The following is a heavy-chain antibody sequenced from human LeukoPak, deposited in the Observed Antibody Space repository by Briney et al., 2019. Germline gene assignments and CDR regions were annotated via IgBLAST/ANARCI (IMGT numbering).Heavy chain of an antibody. Sequence: GGSLRLSCAASGFTFSSYSMNWVRQAPGKGLEWVSVIYSGGSTYYADSVKGRFTISRDNSKNTLYLQMNSLRAEDTAVYYCARGKRSYYYGMDVWGQGTTVTVSS. CDR1: GFTFSSYS. J-gene: IGHJ6*02. CDR2: IYSGGST. CDR3: ARGKRSYYYGMDV. V-gene: IGHV3-53*01. D-gene: IGHD6-25*01.